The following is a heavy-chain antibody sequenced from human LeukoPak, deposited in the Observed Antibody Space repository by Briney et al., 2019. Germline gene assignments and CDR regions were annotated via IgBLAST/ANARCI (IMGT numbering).Heavy chain of an antibody. CDR3: AALTDYGDYSFDY. D-gene: IGHD4-17*01. V-gene: IGHV4-30-4*08. J-gene: IGHJ4*02. CDR2: IYYSGST. Sequence: SETLSLTCTVSGGSISSGGYYWSWNRQHPGKGLEWIGYIYYSGSTCYNPSLKSRVTISVDTSKNQFSLKLSSVTAADTAVYYCAALTDYGDYSFDYWGQGTLVTVSS. CDR1: GGSISSGGYY.